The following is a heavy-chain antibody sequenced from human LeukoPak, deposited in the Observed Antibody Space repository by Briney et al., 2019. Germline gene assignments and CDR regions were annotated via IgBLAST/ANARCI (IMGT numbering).Heavy chain of an antibody. Sequence: ASVKVSCKASGYTFTGYYIHWVRQAPGQGLEWMGWISAYNGNTNYAQKLQGRVTMTTDTSTSTAYMELRSLRSDDTAVYYCARGRSTVSAYYYYYMDVWGKGTTVTVSS. CDR3: ARGRSTVSAYYYYYMDV. J-gene: IGHJ6*03. D-gene: IGHD4-17*01. CDR1: GYTFTGYY. CDR2: ISAYNGNT. V-gene: IGHV1-18*04.